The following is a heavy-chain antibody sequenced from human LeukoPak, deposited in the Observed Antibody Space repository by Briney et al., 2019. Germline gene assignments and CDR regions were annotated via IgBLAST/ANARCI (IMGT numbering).Heavy chain of an antibody. CDR1: GGTFSSYA. CDR2: IIPIFGTA. J-gene: IGHJ4*02. Sequence: GSSVKVSCKASGGTFSSYAISWVRQAPGQGLEWMGGIIPIFGTANYAQKFQGRVTITADKSTSTAYMELSSLRSEDTAVYYRARARGSGKDFDYWGQGTLVTVSS. CDR3: ARARGSGKDFDY. V-gene: IGHV1-69*06. D-gene: IGHD3-10*01.